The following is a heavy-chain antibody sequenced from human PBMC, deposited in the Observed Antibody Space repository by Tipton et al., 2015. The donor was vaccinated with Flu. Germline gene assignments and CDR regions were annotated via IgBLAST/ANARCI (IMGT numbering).Heavy chain of an antibody. Sequence: GSLRLSCAASGFTFRSYEMNWVRQAPGKGLEWLSSISGSGFYINYADSGKGRFTISRDDAKNSVYLEMNSLRGEDTAVYYCARDLVNAFDMWGQGTMVTVSA. V-gene: IGHV3-21*06. CDR2: ISGSGFYI. J-gene: IGHJ3*02. CDR3: ARDLVNAFDM. D-gene: IGHD4-23*01. CDR1: GFTFRSYE.